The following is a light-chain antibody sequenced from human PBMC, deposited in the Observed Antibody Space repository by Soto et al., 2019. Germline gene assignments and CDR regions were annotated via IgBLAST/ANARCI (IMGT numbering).Light chain of an antibody. J-gene: IGLJ1*01. Sequence: QSVLTQPPSVSAAPGQKVTISCSGSSSNIGNNYVSWYQQLPGTAPKLLIYDNNERPSGIPDRFSGSKSGTSDTLGITGLQTGDEADYYCGTWYSSLSAGVFGTGTKLTVL. V-gene: IGLV1-51*01. CDR1: SSNIGNNY. CDR3: GTWYSSLSAGV. CDR2: DNN.